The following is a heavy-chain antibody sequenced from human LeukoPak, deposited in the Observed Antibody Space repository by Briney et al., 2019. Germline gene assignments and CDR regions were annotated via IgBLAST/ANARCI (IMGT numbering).Heavy chain of an antibody. Sequence: GRSLRLSCAASGFTFSSYGMHWVRQAPGKGLEWVAVIWYDGSNKYYADSVKGRFTISRDNSKNTLYLQMNSLRAEDTAVYYCAKAPNVYGVESTYLDYWGQGTLVTVSS. V-gene: IGHV3-33*06. CDR3: AKAPNVYGVESTYLDY. CDR2: IWYDGSNK. J-gene: IGHJ4*02. D-gene: IGHD4-17*01. CDR1: GFTFSSYG.